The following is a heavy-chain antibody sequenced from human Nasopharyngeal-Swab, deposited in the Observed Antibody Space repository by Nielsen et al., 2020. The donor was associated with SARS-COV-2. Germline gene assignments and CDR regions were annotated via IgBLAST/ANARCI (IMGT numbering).Heavy chain of an antibody. CDR3: VKDSHPHSSSFDY. D-gene: IGHD6-19*01. V-gene: IGHV3-9*01. Sequence: VRQAPGKGLEWVSGISWSSGSIEYADSVKGRFTISRDNAKNSLYLQMNSLRAEDTALYYCVKDSHPHSSSFDYWGQGTLVTVSS. CDR2: ISWSSGSI. J-gene: IGHJ4*02.